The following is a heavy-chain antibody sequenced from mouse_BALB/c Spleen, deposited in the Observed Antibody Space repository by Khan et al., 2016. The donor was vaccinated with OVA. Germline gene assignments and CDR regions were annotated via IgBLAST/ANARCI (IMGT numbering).Heavy chain of an antibody. V-gene: IGHV2-6*02. J-gene: IGHJ4*01. CDR1: GFSLTTYG. CDR2: IWSDGIT. CDR3: ARGGFYAMDY. Sequence: QVQLKESGPGLVAPSQSLSITYTVSGFSLTTYGVHWVRQPPGKGLEWLVVIWSDGITTYNSALKSRLSISKDNSKSQVFLKMNSLQTDDTAMYYCARGGFYAMDYWGQGTSVTVSS.